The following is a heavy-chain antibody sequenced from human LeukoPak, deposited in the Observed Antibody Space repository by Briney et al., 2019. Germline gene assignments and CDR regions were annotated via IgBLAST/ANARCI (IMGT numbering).Heavy chain of an antibody. CDR3: AAHLTYYDSKEGMVVDY. CDR2: IVVGSGNT. D-gene: IGHD3-22*01. J-gene: IGHJ4*02. V-gene: IGHV1-58*02. Sequence: GASVKVSCKASGFTFTSSAMQWVRQARGQRLEWIGWIVVGSGNTNYAQKFQERVTITRDMSTSTAYMELSSLRSEDTAVYYCAAHLTYYDSKEGMVVDYWGQGTLVTVSS. CDR1: GFTFTSSA.